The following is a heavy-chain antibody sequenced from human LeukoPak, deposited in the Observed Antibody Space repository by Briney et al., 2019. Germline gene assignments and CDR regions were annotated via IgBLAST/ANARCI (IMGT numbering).Heavy chain of an antibody. CDR3: PLQRYGMDV. CDR1: GGFISSYY. CDR2: IYYSGST. Sequence: SETLSLTCTVAGGFISSYYWSWLRQPARKGQGWGGYIYYSGSTNYNPSLKSPVTISVDTSKNQCSLKLSSVTAADTAVYYCPLQRYGMDVWGQGTTVTVSS. J-gene: IGHJ6*02. V-gene: IGHV4-59*08.